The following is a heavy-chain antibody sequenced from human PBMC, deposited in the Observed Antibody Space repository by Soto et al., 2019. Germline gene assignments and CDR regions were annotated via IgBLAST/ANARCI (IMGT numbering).Heavy chain of an antibody. J-gene: IGHJ4*02. D-gene: IGHD3-10*01. CDR1: GFTFSSYA. V-gene: IGHV3-30-3*01. CDR2: ISYDGSNK. Sequence: GGSLRLSCAASGFTFSSYAMHWVRQAPGKGLEWVAVISYDGSNKYYADSVKGRFTISRDNSKNTLYLQMNSLRAEDTAVYYCARATVLLWFGELLLDSPYYFDYWGQGTLVTVSS. CDR3: ARATVLLWFGELLLDSPYYFDY.